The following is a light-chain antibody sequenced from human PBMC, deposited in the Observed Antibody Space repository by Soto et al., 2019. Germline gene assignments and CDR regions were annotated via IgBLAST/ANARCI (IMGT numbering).Light chain of an antibody. J-gene: IGKJ2*01. CDR2: GAS. CDR1: QSVSSSY. Sequence: EIVLTQSPGTLSLSPGERATLSCRASQSVSSSYLAWYQQKPGQAPRLLIYGASSRATGIPDRFSGSGSGTDFTLPISRLEPEDFAVYYCQQYGSSPPYTFGQGTKVEI. V-gene: IGKV3-20*01. CDR3: QQYGSSPPYT.